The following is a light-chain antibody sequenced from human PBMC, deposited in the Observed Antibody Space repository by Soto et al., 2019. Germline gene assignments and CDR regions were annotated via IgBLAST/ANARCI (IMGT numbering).Light chain of an antibody. CDR1: QSVSRTY. V-gene: IGKV3D-20*02. Sequence: EIVLTQSPATLSLSPGERATLSCRASQSVSRTYLAWYQQKPVQAPRLLIYATSSRATGIPDRFSGSGSGTDFSLTISSLEPEDFAVYYCQQRSNWPLTFGGGTKVDIK. J-gene: IGKJ4*01. CDR2: ATS. CDR3: QQRSNWPLT.